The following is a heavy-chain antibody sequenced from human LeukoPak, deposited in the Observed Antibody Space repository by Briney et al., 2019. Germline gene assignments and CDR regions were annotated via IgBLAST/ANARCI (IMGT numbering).Heavy chain of an antibody. V-gene: IGHV3-23*01. Sequence: GRSLRLSCAASGFPFTTYAMSWVRQAPGKRLEWLSAIGATTTTTYYADSVKGRFTISRDSSKNTLYLQMNSLRVEDTAVYYCAKDGTGDNVWSPLGPWGQGTVVTVSS. J-gene: IGHJ5*02. CDR2: IGATTTTT. CDR3: AKDGTGDNVWSPLGP. CDR1: GFPFTTYA. D-gene: IGHD3-3*01.